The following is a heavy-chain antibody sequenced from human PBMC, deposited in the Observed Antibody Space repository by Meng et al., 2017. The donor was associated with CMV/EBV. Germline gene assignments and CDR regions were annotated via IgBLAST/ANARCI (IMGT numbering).Heavy chain of an antibody. Sequence: CAASGFTVSSNYMSWVRQAPGKGLEWVSVIYSGGSTYYADSVKGRFTISRDNSKNTLYLQMNSLRAEDTAVYYCAGDSTIFGVVTQNWGQGTLVTVSS. J-gene: IGHJ4*02. CDR2: IYSGGST. V-gene: IGHV3-53*01. D-gene: IGHD3-3*01. CDR3: AGDSTIFGVVTQN. CDR1: GFTVSSNY.